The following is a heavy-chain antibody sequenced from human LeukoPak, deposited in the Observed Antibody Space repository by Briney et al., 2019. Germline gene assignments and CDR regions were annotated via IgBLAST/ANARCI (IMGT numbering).Heavy chain of an antibody. V-gene: IGHV4-34*01. D-gene: IGHD4-23*01. CDR3: ARTGGNFFTTNYYYGVDV. J-gene: IGHJ6*02. CDR1: GGSFSGYY. CDR2: INHSGSA. Sequence: SETLSLTCAVSGGSFSGYYWTWIRQPPGKGLEWIGEINHSGSANYNPSLKSRVTISLDTSKNQFSLKLSSVTAADTAVYYCARTGGNFFTTNYYYGVDVWGQGTTVTVSS.